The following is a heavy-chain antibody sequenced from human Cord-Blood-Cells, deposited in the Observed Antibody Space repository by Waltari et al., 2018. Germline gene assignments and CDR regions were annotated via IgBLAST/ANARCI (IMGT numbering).Heavy chain of an antibody. CDR1: GFTVSSNY. CDR3: ARGAAYSSSWYSHYYYYMDV. CDR2: IYSGGST. J-gene: IGHJ6*03. Sequence: EVQLVESGGGLVQPGGSLRLSGAASGFTVSSNYISWVRQAPGKGLEWVSVIYSGGSTYYADSVKGRFTISRHNSKNTLYLQMNSLRAEDTAVYYCARGAAYSSSWYSHYYYYMDVWGKGTTVTVSS. D-gene: IGHD6-13*01. V-gene: IGHV3-53*04.